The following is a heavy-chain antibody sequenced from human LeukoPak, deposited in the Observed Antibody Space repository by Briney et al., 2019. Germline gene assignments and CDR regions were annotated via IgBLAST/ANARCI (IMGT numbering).Heavy chain of an antibody. CDR3: AKDLRFGELYTPWTNGGYYYGMDV. CDR2: ISYDGSNK. CDR1: GFTFSSYG. D-gene: IGHD3-10*01. V-gene: IGHV3-30*18. J-gene: IGHJ6*02. Sequence: PGGSLRLSCAASGFTFSSYGMHWVRQAPGKGLEWVAVISYDGSNKYYADSVKGRFTISRDNSKNTLYLQMNSLRAEDTAVYYCAKDLRFGELYTPWTNGGYYYGMDVWGQGTTVTVSS.